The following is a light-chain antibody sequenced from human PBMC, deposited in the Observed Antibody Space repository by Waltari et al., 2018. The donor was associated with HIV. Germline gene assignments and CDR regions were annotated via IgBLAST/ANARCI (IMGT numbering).Light chain of an antibody. Sequence: QSVLTQPPSGSGTPGPRVTRSCSGSSSNIGNNYVHCYQQLSGPAPKLLIYRNHHRPSGVPDRFSGSTSGTSASLAISGLQSEDEADYYCAVWDDSLSGPVFGGGTKLTVL. CDR1: SSNIGNNY. CDR2: RNH. J-gene: IGLJ3*02. CDR3: AVWDDSLSGPV. V-gene: IGLV1-47*01.